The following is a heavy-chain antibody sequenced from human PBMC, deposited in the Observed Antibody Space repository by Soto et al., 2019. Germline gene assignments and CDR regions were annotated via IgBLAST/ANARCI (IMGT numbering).Heavy chain of an antibody. CDR1: GGSFSGYY. D-gene: IGHD6-13*01. CDR3: ARLGSSWPYYYYGMDV. J-gene: IGHJ6*02. CDR2: INHSGST. V-gene: IGHV4-34*01. Sequence: ETLSLTCAVYGGSFSGYYWSWIRQPPGKGLEWIGEINHSGSTNYNPSLKSRVTISVDTSKNQFSLKLSSVTAADTAVYYCARLGSSWPYYYYGMDVWGQGTTVTVSS.